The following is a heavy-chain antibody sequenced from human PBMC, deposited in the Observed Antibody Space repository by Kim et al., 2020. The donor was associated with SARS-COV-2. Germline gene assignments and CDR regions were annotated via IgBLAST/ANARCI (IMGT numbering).Heavy chain of an antibody. V-gene: IGHV4-59*01. Sequence: SETLSLTCTVSGGSISSYYWSWIRQPPGKGLEWIGYIYYSGSTNYNPSLKSRVTISVDTSKNQFSLKLSSVTAADTAVYYCARGSLELRHGMDVWGQGTTVTVSS. CDR1: GGSISSYY. D-gene: IGHD1-7*01. CDR2: IYYSGST. J-gene: IGHJ6*02. CDR3: ARGSLELRHGMDV.